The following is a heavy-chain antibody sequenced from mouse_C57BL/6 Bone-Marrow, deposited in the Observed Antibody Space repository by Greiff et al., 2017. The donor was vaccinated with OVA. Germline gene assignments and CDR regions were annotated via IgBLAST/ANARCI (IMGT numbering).Heavy chain of an antibody. D-gene: IGHD2-1*01. CDR2: IHPNSGST. V-gene: IGHV1-64*01. Sequence: QVQLQQPGAELVKPGASVKLSCKASGYTFTSYWMHWVKQRPGQGLEWIGMIHPNSGSTNYNEKFKSKATLTVDKSSSTAYMQLSSLTSEDSAVYYCAKEEVIYYGFDYWGKGTTLTVSS. CDR3: AKEEVIYYGFDY. J-gene: IGHJ2*01. CDR1: GYTFTSYW.